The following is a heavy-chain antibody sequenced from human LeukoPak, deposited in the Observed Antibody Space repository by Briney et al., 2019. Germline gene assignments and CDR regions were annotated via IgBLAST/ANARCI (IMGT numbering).Heavy chain of an antibody. CDR1: GFTFSSYG. CDR2: ISGSGGST. V-gene: IGHV3-23*01. D-gene: IGHD3-10*01. Sequence: GGTLRLSCAASGFTFSSYGMSWVRQAPGKGLEWVSAISGSGGSTYYADPVKGRFTISRDNSKNTLYLQMNSLRAEGTAVYYCAKAASSYYYGSGGYFDYWGQGTLVTVSS. J-gene: IGHJ4*02. CDR3: AKAASSYYYGSGGYFDY.